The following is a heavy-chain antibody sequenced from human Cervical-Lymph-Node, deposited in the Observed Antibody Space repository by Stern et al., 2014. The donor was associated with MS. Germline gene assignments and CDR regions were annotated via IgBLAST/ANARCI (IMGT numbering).Heavy chain of an antibody. V-gene: IGHV2-26*01. CDR2: IFSNDEK. CDR1: GFSLSNARMG. J-gene: IGHJ4*02. D-gene: IGHD3-22*01. CDR3: VRIDYHSSGYYFFDY. Sequence: QVTLRESGPVLVKPTETLTLTCTVSGFSLSNARMGVSWIRQPPGKAPEWLAQIFSNDEKSYSTALKNRLTISKDTSKSQVVLTMANMDPVDTASYYCVRIDYHSSGYYFFDYWGQGTLVTVSS.